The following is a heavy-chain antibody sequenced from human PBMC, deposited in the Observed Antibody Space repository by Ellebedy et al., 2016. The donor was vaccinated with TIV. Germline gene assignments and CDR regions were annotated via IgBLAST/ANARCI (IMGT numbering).Heavy chain of an antibody. CDR3: ARDVSNQTPLRYFDWLPDV. Sequence: ASVKVSXKASGYTFTSYYMHWVRQAPGQGLEWMGIINPSGGSTSYAQKFQGRVTMTRDTSTSTVYMELSSLRSEDTAVYYCARDVSNQTPLRYFDWLPDVWGQGTTVTVSS. V-gene: IGHV1-46*01. D-gene: IGHD3-9*01. CDR2: INPSGGST. J-gene: IGHJ6*02. CDR1: GYTFTSYY.